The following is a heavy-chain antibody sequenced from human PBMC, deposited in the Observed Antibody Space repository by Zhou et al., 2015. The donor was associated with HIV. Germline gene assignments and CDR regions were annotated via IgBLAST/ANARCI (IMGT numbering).Heavy chain of an antibody. Sequence: QVQLVQSGAEVKKPGSSVKVSCKASGGTFSSYAISWVRQAPGQGLEWMGGIIPIFGTANYAQKFQGRVTITADESTSTAYMELSSLRSEDTAVYYCARHWAPYSSSWYGQNNWFDPWGQGTLVTVSS. CDR1: GGTFSSYA. CDR2: IIPIFGTA. CDR3: ARHWAPYSSSWYGQNNWFDP. J-gene: IGHJ5*02. D-gene: IGHD6-13*01. V-gene: IGHV1-69*01.